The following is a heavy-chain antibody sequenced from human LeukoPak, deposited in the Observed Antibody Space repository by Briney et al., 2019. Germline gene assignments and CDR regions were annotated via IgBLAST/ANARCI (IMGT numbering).Heavy chain of an antibody. V-gene: IGHV3-23*01. CDR1: GFTFSSYA. CDR2: TSGSGGST. Sequence: PGGSLRLSCAASGFTFSSYAMSWVRQAPGKGLEWVLATSGSGGSTYYADSVKGRFTISRDNSKNALYLQMNSLRAEDTAVYYCAKLLWFRRNFDYWGQGTLVTVSS. J-gene: IGHJ4*02. D-gene: IGHD3-10*01. CDR3: AKLLWFRRNFDY.